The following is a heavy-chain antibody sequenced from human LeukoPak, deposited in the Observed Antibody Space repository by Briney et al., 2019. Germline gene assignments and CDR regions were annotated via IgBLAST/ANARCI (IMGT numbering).Heavy chain of an antibody. CDR3: ARGKFFDI. CDR2: ISDDGTNR. J-gene: IGHJ3*02. V-gene: IGHV3-30-3*01. Sequence: GGSLRLSCEASGSTFSSYPMDWVRQAPGKGLEWVAIISDDGTNRYYADSVKGRFTISRDDSNNTVYLQMNSLRVDDTAIYFCARGKFFDIWGQGTMVTVSS. CDR1: GSTFSSYP.